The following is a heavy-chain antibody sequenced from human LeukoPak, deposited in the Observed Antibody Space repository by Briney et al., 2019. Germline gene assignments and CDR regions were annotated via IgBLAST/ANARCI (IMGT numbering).Heavy chain of an antibody. CDR3: ARGLGYCTSTTCLLPFDY. CDR1: GFTVSTYY. D-gene: IGHD2-2*01. V-gene: IGHV3-53*01. J-gene: IGHJ4*02. Sequence: GGSLRLSCAASGFTVSTYYMTWVRQTPGKGLECVSVIYSGGSTYYADSVKGRFTVSRDNSKNTLYLQMNSLRAEDTAMYYCARGLGYCTSTTCLLPFDYWGQGTLVTVSS. CDR2: IYSGGST.